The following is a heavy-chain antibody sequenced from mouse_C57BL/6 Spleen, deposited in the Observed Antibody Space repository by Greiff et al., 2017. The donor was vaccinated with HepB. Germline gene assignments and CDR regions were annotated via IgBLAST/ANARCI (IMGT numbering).Heavy chain of an antibody. CDR1: GYTFTDYY. Sequence: VQLVESGAELVRPGASVKLSCKASGYTFTDYYINWVKQRPGQGLEWIARIYPGSGNTYYNEKFKGKATLTAEKSSSTAYMQLSSLTSEDSAVYFCAREEGYYAMDYWGQGTSVTVSS. CDR2: IYPGSGNT. V-gene: IGHV1-76*01. CDR3: AREEGYYAMDY. J-gene: IGHJ4*01.